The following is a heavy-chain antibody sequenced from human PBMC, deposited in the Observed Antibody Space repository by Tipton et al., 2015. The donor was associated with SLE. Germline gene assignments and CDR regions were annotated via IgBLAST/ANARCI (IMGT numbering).Heavy chain of an antibody. D-gene: IGHD6-13*01. CDR2: IYYSGST. CDR1: GGSISSSSYY. CDR3: ARTGIAAAGTRIRAFDI. V-gene: IGHV4-39*07. Sequence: LRLSCTVSGGSISSSSYYWGWIRQPPGKGLEWIGSIYYSGSTYYNPSLKSRVTISVDTSKNQFSLKLSSVTAADTAVYYCARTGIAAAGTRIRAFDIWGQGTMVTVSS. J-gene: IGHJ3*02.